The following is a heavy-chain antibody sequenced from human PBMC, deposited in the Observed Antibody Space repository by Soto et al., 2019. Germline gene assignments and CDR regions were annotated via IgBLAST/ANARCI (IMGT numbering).Heavy chain of an antibody. Sequence: QVQLVESGGGVVQPGRSLRLSCAASGFTFSSYGRHWVRQAPGKGLEWVAVIWYDGSNKYYADSVKGRFTISRDNSKNTLYLQMNSLRAEDTAVYYCARDHGSYQIDYWGQGTLVTVSS. J-gene: IGHJ4*02. V-gene: IGHV3-33*01. D-gene: IGHD2-15*01. CDR3: ARDHGSYQIDY. CDR2: IWYDGSNK. CDR1: GFTFSSYG.